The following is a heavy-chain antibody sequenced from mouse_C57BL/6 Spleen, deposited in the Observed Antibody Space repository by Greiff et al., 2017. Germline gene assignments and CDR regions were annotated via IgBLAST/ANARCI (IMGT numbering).Heavy chain of an antibody. CDR1: GFNIKDYY. Sequence: VQLKQSGAELVRPGASVKLSCTASGFNIKDYYMHWVKQRPEQGLEWIGRIDPEDGDTEYAPKFQGKATMTADTSSNTAYLQLSSLTSEDTAVYYCTTEGYGNYVGGDYWGQGTTLTVSS. CDR2: IDPEDGDT. D-gene: IGHD2-1*01. V-gene: IGHV14-1*01. J-gene: IGHJ2*01. CDR3: TTEGYGNYVGGDY.